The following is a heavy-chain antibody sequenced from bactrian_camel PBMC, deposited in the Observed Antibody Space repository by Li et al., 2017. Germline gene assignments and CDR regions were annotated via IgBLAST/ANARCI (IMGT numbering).Heavy chain of an antibody. V-gene: IGHV3S9*01. CDR1: GSIFRRCQ. Sequence: HVQLVESGGGSVQAGGSLKLSCAASGSIFRRCQMAWYRQAPGKGLEWVSNLYTDGITHYADSVKGRFTISKDNAKSTLYLEMKSLKPEDTAMYYCAASKYSCSYWDIRALDFEYWGQGTQVTVS. CDR3: AASKYSCSYWDIRALDFEY. CDR2: LYTDGIT. D-gene: IGHD2*01. J-gene: IGHJ6*01.